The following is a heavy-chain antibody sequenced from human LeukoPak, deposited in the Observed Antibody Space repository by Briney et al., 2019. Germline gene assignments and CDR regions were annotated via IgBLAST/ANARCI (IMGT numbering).Heavy chain of an antibody. CDR2: INHSGST. V-gene: IGHV4-34*01. Sequence: SETLSLTCAVYGGSFSGYYWSWIRQPPGKGLEWIGEINHSGSTNYNPSLKSRVTISVDTSKNQFSLKLSSVTAADTAVYYCARGVAFYYYYGMDVWGQGTTVTVSS. CDR3: ARGVAFYYYYGMDV. D-gene: IGHD5-12*01. CDR1: GGSFSGYY. J-gene: IGHJ6*02.